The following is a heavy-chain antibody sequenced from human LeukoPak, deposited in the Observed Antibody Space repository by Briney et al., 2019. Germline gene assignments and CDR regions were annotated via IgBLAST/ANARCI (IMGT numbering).Heavy chain of an antibody. Sequence: GGSLRLSCAASGFSFSTYDMHWVRQATGEGLEWVSAIDSTGATYYPGSVRGRFTISRENAKNSLYLQMNSLRAGDAAVYYCARVMFGSLGRYGMDVWGQGTTVTVSS. CDR2: IDSTGAT. J-gene: IGHJ6*02. D-gene: IGHD3-16*01. V-gene: IGHV3-13*01. CDR3: ARVMFGSLGRYGMDV. CDR1: GFSFSTYD.